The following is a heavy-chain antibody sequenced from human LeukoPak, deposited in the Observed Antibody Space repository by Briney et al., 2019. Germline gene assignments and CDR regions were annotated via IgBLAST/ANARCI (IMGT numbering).Heavy chain of an antibody. CDR1: GYTFTSYY. CDR3: ARDRRSSASGGYFDY. V-gene: IGHV1-46*01. Sequence: ASVKVSCKASGYTFTSYYMHWVRQAPGQGLEWMGIINPSGGSTSYAQKFQGRVTMTRGMSTSTVYMELSSLRSEDTAVYYCARDRRSSASGGYFDYWGQGTLVTVSS. D-gene: IGHD3-22*01. J-gene: IGHJ4*02. CDR2: INPSGGST.